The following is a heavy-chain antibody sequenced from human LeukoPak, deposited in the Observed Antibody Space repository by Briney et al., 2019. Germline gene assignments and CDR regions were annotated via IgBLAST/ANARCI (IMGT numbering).Heavy chain of an antibody. CDR2: ISAYNGNT. CDR1: GYTFTSYG. V-gene: IGHV1-18*01. J-gene: IGHJ3*02. Sequence: GASVKVSCKASGYTFTSYGISWVRQAPGQGLEWMGWISAYNGNTNYAQKLQGRVTMTTDTSTSTAYMELRSLRSDDTAVYYCARADIVATILGAFDIWGQGTMVTVSS. D-gene: IGHD5-12*01. CDR3: ARADIVATILGAFDI.